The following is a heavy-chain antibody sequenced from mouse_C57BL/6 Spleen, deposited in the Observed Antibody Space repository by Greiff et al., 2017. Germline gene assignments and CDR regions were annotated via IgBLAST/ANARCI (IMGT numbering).Heavy chain of an antibody. D-gene: IGHD2-1*01. Sequence: EVQGVESGGGLVQPGGSLSLSCAASGFTFTDYYMSWVRQPPGKALEWLGFIRNKANGYTTEYSASVKGRFTISRDNSQSILYLQMNALRAEDSATYYCARIYYGNGYAMDYWGQGTSVTVSS. J-gene: IGHJ4*01. CDR2: IRNKANGYTT. CDR3: ARIYYGNGYAMDY. CDR1: GFTFTDYY. V-gene: IGHV7-3*01.